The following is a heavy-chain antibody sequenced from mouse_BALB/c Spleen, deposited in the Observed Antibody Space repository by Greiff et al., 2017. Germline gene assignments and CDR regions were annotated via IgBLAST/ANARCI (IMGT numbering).Heavy chain of an antibody. V-gene: IGHV14-3*02. CDR1: GFNIKDTY. D-gene: IGHD1-1*02. J-gene: IGHJ4*01. Sequence: EVLLVESGAELVKPGASVKLSCTASGFNIKDTYMHWVKQRPEQGLEWIGRIDPANGNTKYDPKFQGKATITADTPSNTAYLQLSSLTSEDTAVYYCARVYYGLRNALDYWGQGTTLTVSS. CDR3: ARVYYGLRNALDY. CDR2: IDPANGNT.